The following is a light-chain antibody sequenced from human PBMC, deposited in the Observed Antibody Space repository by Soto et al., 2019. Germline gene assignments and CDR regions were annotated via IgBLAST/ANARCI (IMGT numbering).Light chain of an antibody. Sequence: EIVLTQSPATLSLSPGERATLSCRASQSVSNNYLAWYQQKPGQAPRLLIYGASSRATGIPDRFSGSGSGTDFTLTINRLEPEDFAVYYCQQYGSSITFGQGTRLEI. CDR3: QQYGSSIT. CDR1: QSVSNNY. V-gene: IGKV3-20*01. CDR2: GAS. J-gene: IGKJ5*01.